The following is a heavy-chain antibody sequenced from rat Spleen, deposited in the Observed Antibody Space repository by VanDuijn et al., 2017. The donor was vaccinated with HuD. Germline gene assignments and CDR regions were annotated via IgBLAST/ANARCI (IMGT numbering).Heavy chain of an antibody. D-gene: IGHD4-3*01. J-gene: IGHJ3*01. CDR2: NSYDGSAT. CDR1: GFTFNNYW. CDR3: ARLGGLRNWFAY. V-gene: IGHV5-31*01. Sequence: EVQLVESGGGLVQPGKSLKLSCVASGFTFNNYWMTWIRQAPGTGLEWVASNSYDGSATYYRDSVQGRFTISRDDEESTLYLQMDSLRSEDTATYFCARLGGLRNWFAYWGQGTLVTVSS.